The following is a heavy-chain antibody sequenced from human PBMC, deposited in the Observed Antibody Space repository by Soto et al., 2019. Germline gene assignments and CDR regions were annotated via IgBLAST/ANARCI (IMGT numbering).Heavy chain of an antibody. J-gene: IGHJ6*02. D-gene: IGHD2-2*01. CDR2: LIPIFGSP. CDR1: GGNFRRYA. V-gene: IGHV1-69*01. Sequence: QLQLVHSGAEVKKPGSSVKVSCKASGGNFRRYAISWVRQAPGQGLEWMGGLIPIFGSPSHAQKFRDRVTITADESTSTAYLELASLTSEDTAIYYCVFGDCTSSSCSDYFYGLDVWGQGTTVTVAS. CDR3: VFGDCTSSSCSDYFYGLDV.